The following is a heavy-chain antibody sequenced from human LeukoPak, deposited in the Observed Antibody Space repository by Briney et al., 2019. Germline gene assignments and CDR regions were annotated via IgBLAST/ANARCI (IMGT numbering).Heavy chain of an antibody. CDR3: ARRNYDDHGDPFDY. V-gene: IGHV3-23*01. Sequence: GGSLRLSCVASGFTSSSSVMSWVRQAPGKGLEWVSDISLSGGSTYYADSVKGRFTNSRDNSKKTLYLQLVNLRAEDTAVYYCARRNYDDHGDPFDYWGQGTLVTVSS. J-gene: IGHJ4*02. CDR1: GFTSSSSV. CDR2: ISLSGGST. D-gene: IGHD4-17*01.